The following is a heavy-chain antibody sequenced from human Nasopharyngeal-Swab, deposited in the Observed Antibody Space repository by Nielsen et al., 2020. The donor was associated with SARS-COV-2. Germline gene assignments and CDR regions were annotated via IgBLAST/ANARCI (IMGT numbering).Heavy chain of an antibody. D-gene: IGHD6-19*01. CDR2: IGGSGGST. CDR3: AKDRKQWLVTRSAFDI. V-gene: IGHV3-23*01. J-gene: IGHJ3*02. Sequence: VRQAPGKGLEWVSAIGGSGGSTYYADSVKGRFTISRDNSKNTLYLQMNSLRAEDTAVYYCAKDRKQWLVTRSAFDIWGQGTMVTVSS.